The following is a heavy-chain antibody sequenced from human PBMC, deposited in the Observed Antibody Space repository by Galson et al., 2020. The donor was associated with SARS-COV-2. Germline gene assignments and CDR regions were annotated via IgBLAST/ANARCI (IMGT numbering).Heavy chain of an antibody. CDR2: ISYDASNK. J-gene: IGHJ6*02. CDR1: GFTFSSYG. D-gene: IGHD3-10*01. Sequence: GGSLRLSCAASGFTFSSYGMHWVRQAPAKGLEWVADISYDASNKYYADSVTGRFTISRDNSKNTLYLQMNSLRAEDTAVYYCANVLLWFGEFGGMDVWGQGTTVTVSS. CDR3: ANVLLWFGEFGGMDV. V-gene: IGHV3-30*18.